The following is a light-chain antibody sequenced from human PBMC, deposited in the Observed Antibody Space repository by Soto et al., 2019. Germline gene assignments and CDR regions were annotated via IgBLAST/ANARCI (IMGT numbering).Light chain of an antibody. V-gene: IGLV2-14*01. CDR1: SSDVGGYNY. Sequence: QSGLTQPASVSGSPGQSITISCTGTSSDVGGYNYVSWYQQYPGKAPKLMIYDVSNRPSGVSNRFSGSKSGNTASLTISGLQAEDEADYYCTSYTSSSTPLFGGGTKLTVL. J-gene: IGLJ2*01. CDR2: DVS. CDR3: TSYTSSSTPL.